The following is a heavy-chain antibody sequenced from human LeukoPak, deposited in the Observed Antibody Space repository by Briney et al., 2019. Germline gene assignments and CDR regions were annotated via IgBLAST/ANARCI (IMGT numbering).Heavy chain of an antibody. J-gene: IGHJ6*03. D-gene: IGHD4-17*01. CDR2: ISSGGSA. CDR1: GFTVSSNY. CDR3: ARDPAVDGDYDRYMDV. Sequence: PGGSLRLSCAASGFTVSSNYMSWVRQATGKGLEWVSVISSGGSAYYYYSAKGRFTISRDNSKNTLYLQMNSLRAEDTAVYYCARDPAVDGDYDRYMDVWGKGTTVTVSS. V-gene: IGHV3-53*01.